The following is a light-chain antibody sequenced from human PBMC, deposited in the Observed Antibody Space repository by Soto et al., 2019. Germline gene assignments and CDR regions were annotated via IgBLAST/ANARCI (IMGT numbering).Light chain of an antibody. CDR2: EGS. V-gene: IGLV2-23*01. J-gene: IGLJ2*01. CDR3: SSYAGAVV. CDR1: SYNV. Sequence: QYALTQPASVSGSPGQSITISCTSYNVDSWYQHHPYNAPKLMIYEGSNRPSGVSDRFFGSKSGNTASLTISGLQAEDEANYYCSSYAGAVVFGGGTKLTAL.